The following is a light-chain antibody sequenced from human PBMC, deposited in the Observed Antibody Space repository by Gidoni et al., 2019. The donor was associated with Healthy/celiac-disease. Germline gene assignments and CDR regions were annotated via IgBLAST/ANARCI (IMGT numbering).Light chain of an antibody. CDR1: QSVRSN. Sequence: IVMPQSPATLSVSPGERATLPCRASQSVRSNLAWYQQKPGQAPRLLLYGASTRATGSPARFSGSGSGTEFTLTISSLQSEDFAVYYCQQYNNWPLTFXGXTKVEIK. CDR3: QQYNNWPLT. J-gene: IGKJ4*01. CDR2: GAS. V-gene: IGKV3-15*01.